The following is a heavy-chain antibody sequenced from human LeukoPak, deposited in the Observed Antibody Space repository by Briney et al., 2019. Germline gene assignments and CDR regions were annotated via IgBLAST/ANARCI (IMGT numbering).Heavy chain of an antibody. D-gene: IGHD3-22*01. CDR1: GYTFTSYG. Sequence: GASVKVSCKASGYTFTSYGISWVRQAPGQGLEWMGWISAYNGNTNYAQKLQGRVTMTTDTSTSTAYMELRSLRSDDTAVYYCARVRIYYDSSGYPPADNDYWGQGTLVTVSS. CDR2: ISAYNGNT. CDR3: ARVRIYYDSSGYPPADNDY. V-gene: IGHV1-18*01. J-gene: IGHJ4*02.